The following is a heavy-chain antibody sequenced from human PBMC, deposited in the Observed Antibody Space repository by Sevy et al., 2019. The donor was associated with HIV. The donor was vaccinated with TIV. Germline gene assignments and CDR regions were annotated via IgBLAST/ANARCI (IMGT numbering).Heavy chain of an antibody. CDR3: GTTRECYSDSRGYIDY. D-gene: IGHD3-22*01. Sequence: ASVKVSCKVSGYTLTELSMHWVRQAPGKGLEWMGRFDPEDGETIYAQKFQGRVTMTEDPSTDTAYMELSSLRSEDTAVYYCGTTRECYSDSRGYIDYWGQGTLVTVSS. CDR2: FDPEDGET. J-gene: IGHJ4*02. CDR1: GYTLTELS. V-gene: IGHV1-24*01.